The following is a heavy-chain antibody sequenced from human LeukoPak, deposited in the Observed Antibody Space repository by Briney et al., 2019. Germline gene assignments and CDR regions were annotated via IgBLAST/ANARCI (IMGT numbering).Heavy chain of an antibody. D-gene: IGHD5-24*01. V-gene: IGHV4-59*01. CDR1: GGSISSYY. CDR2: IYYSGST. CDR3: ARGVEMATITQEYYFDY. J-gene: IGHJ4*02. Sequence: SETLSLTCTVSGGSISSYYWSWIRQPPGKGLEWIGYIYYSGSTNYNPSLKSRVTISVDTSKNQFSLKLSSVTAADTAVYYCARGVEMATITQEYYFDYWGQGTLVTVSS.